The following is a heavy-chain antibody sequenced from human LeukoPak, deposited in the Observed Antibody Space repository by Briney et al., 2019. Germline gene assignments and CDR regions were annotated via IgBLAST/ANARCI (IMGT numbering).Heavy chain of an antibody. D-gene: IGHD6-19*01. V-gene: IGHV3-23*01. J-gene: IGHJ6*02. CDR1: GFTFSTYA. Sequence: PGGSLRLSCAASGFTFSTYAMSWVRQAPGKGLEWVSAIGGSGSSTYYADSVKGRFTISRDNSRNTLYLQMNSLRGEDTAVYYCARDKQWLVYGLDVWGQGTTVTVSS. CDR3: ARDKQWLVYGLDV. CDR2: IGGSGSST.